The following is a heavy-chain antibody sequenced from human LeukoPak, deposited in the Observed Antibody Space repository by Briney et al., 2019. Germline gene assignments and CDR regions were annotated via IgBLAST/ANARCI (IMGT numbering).Heavy chain of an antibody. Sequence: SETLSLTCTVSGGSISSGGYYWSWIRQPPGKGLEWIGYIYHSGSTYYNPSLKSRVTISVDRSKNQFSLKLSSVTAADTAVYYCARWGGTLNAFDVWGQGTLVTVSS. J-gene: IGHJ3*01. D-gene: IGHD1-26*01. CDR1: GGSISSGGYY. CDR3: ARWGGTLNAFDV. CDR2: IYHSGST. V-gene: IGHV4-30-2*01.